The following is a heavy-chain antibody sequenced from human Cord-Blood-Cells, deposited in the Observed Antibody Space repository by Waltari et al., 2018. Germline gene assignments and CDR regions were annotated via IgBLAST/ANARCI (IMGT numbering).Heavy chain of an antibody. D-gene: IGHD3-9*01. J-gene: IGHJ4*02. CDR1: GGSISSSSYY. CDR3: ARLRYFDWLFDY. CDR2: IYYSGST. V-gene: IGHV4-39*01. Sequence: QLQLQESGPGLVKPSETLSLTCTVSGGSISSSSYYWGWIRQPPGKGLGWIGSIYYSGSTYYNPSLKSRVTISVDTSKNQFSLKLSSVTAADTAVYYCARLRYFDWLFDYWGQGTLVTVSS.